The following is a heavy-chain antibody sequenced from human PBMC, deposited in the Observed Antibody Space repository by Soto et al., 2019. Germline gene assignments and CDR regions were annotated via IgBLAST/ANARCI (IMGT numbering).Heavy chain of an antibody. CDR3: ARFKSYTSAWSY. Sequence: PVGSLRLSCVASGFTFSEYEINWVRQAPGKGLEWISYISSSGSAVYYADSVKGRFTISRDNAKNSVFLHVNSLRAEDASVYYCARFKSYTSAWSYWGQGTLVTVSS. V-gene: IGHV3-48*03. D-gene: IGHD6-13*01. J-gene: IGHJ4*02. CDR2: ISSSGSAV. CDR1: GFTFSEYE.